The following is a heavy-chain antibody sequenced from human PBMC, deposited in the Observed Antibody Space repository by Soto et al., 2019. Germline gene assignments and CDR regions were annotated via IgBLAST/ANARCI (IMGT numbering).Heavy chain of an antibody. CDR2: FHNSGST. V-gene: IGHV4-59*01. CDR1: GDSMSGYH. Sequence: PSETLSLTCTVSGDSMSGYHWNWIRQPPGKGLQWIGYFHNSGSTTYNPSLKSRVTISVDTSKNQFSLKLNSVTAADTAVYYCARESYYGSGATVVGYWGLGTLVTV. CDR3: ARESYYGSGATVVGY. J-gene: IGHJ4*02. D-gene: IGHD3-10*01.